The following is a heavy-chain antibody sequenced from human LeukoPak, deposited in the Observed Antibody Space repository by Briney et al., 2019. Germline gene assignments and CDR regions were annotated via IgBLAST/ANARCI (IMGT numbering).Heavy chain of an antibody. CDR1: GYTFTSYG. CDR2: ISAYNGNT. Sequence: GASVKVSCKASGYTFTSYGISWVRQAPGQGLEWMGWISAYNGNTNYAQKLQGRVTMTTDTSTSTACMELRSLRSDDTAVYYCARAKEIQWLVPDYWGQGTLVTVSS. V-gene: IGHV1-18*01. D-gene: IGHD6-19*01. CDR3: ARAKEIQWLVPDY. J-gene: IGHJ4*02.